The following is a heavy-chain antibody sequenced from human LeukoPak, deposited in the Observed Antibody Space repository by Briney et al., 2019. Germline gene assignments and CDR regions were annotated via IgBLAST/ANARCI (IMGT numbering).Heavy chain of an antibody. J-gene: IGHJ4*02. CDR1: GYSFTAFY. Sequence: ASVKVSCKTSGYSFTAFYIHWARQAPGHGLEWMGWIHPRSGETNYAYKFKGRVTMTRDTSISTVYMDLGSLGSDDTAVYYCARNPLRRFDYWGQGTQVTVSS. CDR3: ARNPLRRFDY. V-gene: IGHV1-2*02. CDR2: IHPRSGET.